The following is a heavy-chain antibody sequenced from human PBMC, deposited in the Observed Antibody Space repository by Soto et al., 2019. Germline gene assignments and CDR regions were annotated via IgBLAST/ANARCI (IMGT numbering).Heavy chain of an antibody. J-gene: IGHJ4*02. CDR1: GGSVSSGSYY. V-gene: IGHV4-61*01. Sequence: SETLSLTCTVSGGSVSSGSYYWSWIRQPPGKGLEWIGYIYYSGSTNYNPSLKSRVTISVDTSKNQFSLKLSSVTAADTAVYYCARGGEAAAVTYGVFDYWGQGTLVTVSS. D-gene: IGHD6-13*01. CDR2: IYYSGST. CDR3: ARGGEAAAVTYGVFDY.